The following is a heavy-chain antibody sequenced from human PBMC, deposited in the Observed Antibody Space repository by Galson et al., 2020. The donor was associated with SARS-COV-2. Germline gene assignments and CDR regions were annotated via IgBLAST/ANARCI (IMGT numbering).Heavy chain of an antibody. Sequence: GGSLRLSCAAFGFTFSSYEMNWVRQDPGKGLEWVSYISSSGSTIYYADSVKGRFTISRDNAKNSLYLQMNSLRAEDTAVYYCATWGLEMATIRVTRWGQGTLVTVSS. CDR1: GFTFSSYE. D-gene: IGHD5-12*01. J-gene: IGHJ4*02. V-gene: IGHV3-48*03. CDR3: ATWGLEMATIRVTR. CDR2: ISSSGSTI.